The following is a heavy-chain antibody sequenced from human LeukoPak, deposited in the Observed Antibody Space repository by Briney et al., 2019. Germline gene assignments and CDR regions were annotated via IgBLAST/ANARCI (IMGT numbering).Heavy chain of an antibody. CDR2: VYYTGST. J-gene: IGHJ4*02. Sequence: GSLRLSCAASGFTFSSYAMSWVRQAPGKGLEWIGYVYYTGSTNYNPSLKSRVTMFEDKSKNQFSLRLYSVTVADTAVYYCARHFAYSSSSYFDYWGQGTLVTVSS. D-gene: IGHD6-6*01. CDR3: ARHFAYSSSSYFDY. CDR1: GFTFSSYA. V-gene: IGHV4-59*08.